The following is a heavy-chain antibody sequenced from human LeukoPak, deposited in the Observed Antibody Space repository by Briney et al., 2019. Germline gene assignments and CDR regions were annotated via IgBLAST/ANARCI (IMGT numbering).Heavy chain of an antibody. Sequence: GESLKISCKGSGYSFTSYWIGWVRQMPGKGLEWMGIIYPGDSDTRYSPSFQGQVTISADKSISTAYLQWSSLKAPDTAMYYCARHRSMVRGVIQGWFDPWGQGTLVTVSS. D-gene: IGHD3-10*01. J-gene: IGHJ5*02. V-gene: IGHV5-51*01. CDR3: ARHRSMVRGVIQGWFDP. CDR2: IYPGDSDT. CDR1: GYSFTSYW.